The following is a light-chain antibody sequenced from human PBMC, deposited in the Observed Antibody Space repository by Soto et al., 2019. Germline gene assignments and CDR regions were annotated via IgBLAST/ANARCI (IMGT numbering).Light chain of an antibody. CDR2: LNNDGSH. V-gene: IGLV4-69*01. CDR3: QTWGTGFQV. Sequence: QLVLTQSPSASASLGASVKLTCTLSSGHSSYAIAWHQKQPGKGPRYLMDLNNDGSHTKGDGIPDRFSGSSSGAERYLINSSLQSEDEADYYCQTWGTGFQVFGGGTKLTVL. J-gene: IGLJ2*01. CDR1: SGHSSYA.